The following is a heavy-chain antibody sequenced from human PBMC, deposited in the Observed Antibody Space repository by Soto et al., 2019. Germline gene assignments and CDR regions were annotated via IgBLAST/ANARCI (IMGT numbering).Heavy chain of an antibody. CDR1: GDSISTSHYY. J-gene: IGHJ3*02. D-gene: IGHD3-22*01. CDR2: IYKSGTT. CDR3: ARPGYYDTTGYWRCPFDI. V-gene: IGHV4-39*01. Sequence: SETLSLTRTVSGDSISTSHYYWGWIRQPPGKGLEWIGSIYKSGTTYYNPSLNSRVTISVDTSKNQFSLKLSSVTAADTAVYYCARPGYYDTTGYWRCPFDIWGQGTLVT.